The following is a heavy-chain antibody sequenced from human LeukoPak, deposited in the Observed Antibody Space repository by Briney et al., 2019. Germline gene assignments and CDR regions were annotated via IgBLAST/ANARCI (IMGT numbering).Heavy chain of an antibody. CDR2: INAGNGNT. CDR1: GYTFTSYA. Sequence: ASVKVSCKASGYTFTSYAMHWVRQAPGQRLEWMGWINAGNGNTKYSQKFQGRVTITRDTSASTAYMELSSLRSEDTAVYYCARGRTVRGNYYYYMDVWGKGTTVTVSS. D-gene: IGHD4-11*01. V-gene: IGHV1-3*01. CDR3: ARGRTVRGNYYYYMDV. J-gene: IGHJ6*03.